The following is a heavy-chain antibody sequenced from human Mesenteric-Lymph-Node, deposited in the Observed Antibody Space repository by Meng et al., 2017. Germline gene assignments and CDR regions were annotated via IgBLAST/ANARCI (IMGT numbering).Heavy chain of an antibody. V-gene: IGHV1-46*01. Sequence: ASVKVSCKASGGTFTSYYMHWVRQAPGQGLEWMGIINPSGGSTSYAQKFQGRVTMTRDTSTSTVYMELSSLRSEDTAVYYCARGIRLYDSSGYSSYYFDYWGQGTLVTVSS. CDR3: ARGIRLYDSSGYSSYYFDY. CDR2: INPSGGST. D-gene: IGHD3-22*01. J-gene: IGHJ4*02. CDR1: GGTFTSYY.